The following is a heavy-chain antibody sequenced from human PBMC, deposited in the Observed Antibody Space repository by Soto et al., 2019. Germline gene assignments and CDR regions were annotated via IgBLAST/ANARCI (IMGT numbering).Heavy chain of an antibody. Sequence: QEQLVESGGGVVLPGRSLRLSCAASGFTFNTFGMHWVRQAPGKGLDWVAVISYDGSDKYYSDSVRGRFTISRDNSMNTLYLQMNSLRTEDTAVYYCAKSPNFYCSSYHCYKYYFDYWGQGTLVTVSS. CDR1: GFTFNTFG. CDR3: AKSPNFYCSSYHCYKYYFDY. CDR2: ISYDGSDK. D-gene: IGHD2-2*01. V-gene: IGHV3-30*18. J-gene: IGHJ4*02.